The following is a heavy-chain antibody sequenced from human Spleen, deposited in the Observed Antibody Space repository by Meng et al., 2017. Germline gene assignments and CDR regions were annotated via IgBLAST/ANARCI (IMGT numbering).Heavy chain of an antibody. CDR2: IGHSGFT. CDR1: GGSISTSGYH. J-gene: IGHJ5*02. CDR3: VRSSAWVRTGFDP. V-gene: IGHV4-39*01. D-gene: IGHD6-19*01. Sequence: QAQLQESGPGLVKTSETLSLTCSVSGGSISTSGYHWGWIRQPPGKGLEWIGSIGHSGFTYYTPSLKRRVTVSIDTSRTQFSLWLTSVSAADTAVYYCVRSSAWVRTGFDPWGQGTLVTVSS.